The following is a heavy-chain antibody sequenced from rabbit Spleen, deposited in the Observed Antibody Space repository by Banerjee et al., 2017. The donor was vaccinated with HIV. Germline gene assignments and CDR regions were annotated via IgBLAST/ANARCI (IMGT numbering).Heavy chain of an antibody. V-gene: IGHV1S45*01. Sequence: QGQLEECGGDLVKPAGSLTLTGTAPGFSFSSSDYLCCVRQAPGRGLEWIACIAGSSSGFTYSATWAKGRFTISKTSSTTVTLQMTSLTAADTATYFCARGSAAMTLVITGFYFHLWGPGTLVTVS. CDR2: IAGSSSGFT. CDR3: ARGSAAMTLVITGFYFHL. J-gene: IGHJ4*01. CDR1: GFSFSSSDY. D-gene: IGHD2-1*01.